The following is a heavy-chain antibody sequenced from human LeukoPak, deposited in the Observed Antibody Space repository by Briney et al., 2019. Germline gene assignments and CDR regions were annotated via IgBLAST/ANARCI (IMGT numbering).Heavy chain of an antibody. CDR2: FDPEDGET. CDR1: GYTLTELS. V-gene: IGHV1-24*01. CDR3: ATDRSIAARLAFDI. J-gene: IGHJ3*02. D-gene: IGHD6-6*01. Sequence: ASVKVSCKVSGYTLTELSMHRVRQAPGKGLEWMGGFDPEDGETIYAQKFQGRVTMTEDTSTDTAYMELSSLRSEDTAVYYCATDRSIAARLAFDIWGQGTMVTVSS.